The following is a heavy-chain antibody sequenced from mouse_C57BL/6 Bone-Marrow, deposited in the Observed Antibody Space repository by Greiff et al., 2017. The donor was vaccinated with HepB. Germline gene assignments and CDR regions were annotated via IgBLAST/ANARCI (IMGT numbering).Heavy chain of an antibody. J-gene: IGHJ1*03. CDR3: ASGATVVAGYWYFDV. V-gene: IGHV1-26*01. CDR2: INPNNGGT. D-gene: IGHD1-1*01. CDR1: GYTFTDYY. Sequence: EVQLQQSGPELVKPGASVKISCKASGYTFTDYYMNWVKQSHGKSLEWIGDINPNNGGTSYNQKFKGKATLTVDKSSSTAYMQLSSLTSEDSAVYYCASGATVVAGYWYFDVWGTGTAVTVSA.